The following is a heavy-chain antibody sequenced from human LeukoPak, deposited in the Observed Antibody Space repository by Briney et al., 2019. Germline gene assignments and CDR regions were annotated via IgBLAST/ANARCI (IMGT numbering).Heavy chain of an antibody. CDR2: INPNSGGT. Sequence: WASVKASCKASGYTFTGYYMHWVRQAPGQGLEWMGWINPNSGGTKYAQQFQGRVTMTRDTSISTVYMELSRLRSDDTAVYYCARGIVVGEFDYWGQGTLVTVSS. V-gene: IGHV1-2*02. CDR3: ARGIVVGEFDY. J-gene: IGHJ4*02. D-gene: IGHD3-22*01. CDR1: GYTFTGYY.